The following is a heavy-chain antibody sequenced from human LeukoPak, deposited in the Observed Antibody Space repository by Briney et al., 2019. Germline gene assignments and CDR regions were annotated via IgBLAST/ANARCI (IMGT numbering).Heavy chain of an antibody. CDR3: AKDRVQLDYYGSGSLDY. J-gene: IGHJ4*02. V-gene: IGHV3-30*02. CDR2: IRYDGSNK. Sequence: GGSLRLSCAASGFTFSVSGMHWVRQARGRGLEWLAFIRYDGSNKYYADSVKGRFTISRDNSKNMVYLQMNSLRSGETAIYYCAKDRVQLDYYGSGSLDYWGQGTLVTVSA. CDR1: GFTFSVSG. D-gene: IGHD3-10*01.